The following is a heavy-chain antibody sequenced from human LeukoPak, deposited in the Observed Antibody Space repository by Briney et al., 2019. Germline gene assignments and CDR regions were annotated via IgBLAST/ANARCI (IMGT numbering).Heavy chain of an antibody. CDR3: ARGRGVAN. D-gene: IGHD2-15*01. CDR1: GGSIRSSYYY. J-gene: IGHJ4*02. Sequence: SETLSLTCTVSGGSIRSSYYYWGWIRQPPGKGLEWIGSIYDSGSTYYNPSLKSRVTISVDTSKNQFSLKLNSVTAADTAVYYCARGRGVANWGQGTLVTVSS. CDR2: IYDSGST. V-gene: IGHV4-39*01.